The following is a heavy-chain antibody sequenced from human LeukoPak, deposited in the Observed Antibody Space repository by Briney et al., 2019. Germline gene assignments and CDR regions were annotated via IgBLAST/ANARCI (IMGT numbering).Heavy chain of an antibody. D-gene: IGHD6-13*01. V-gene: IGHV3-53*01. J-gene: IGHJ4*02. CDR1: GLTVSSNY. CDR2: LYIGGNT. CDR3: ARGTSAGGPISPFDF. Sequence: PGGSLRLSCAASGLTVSSNYMNWVRQAPGKGLEWVSALYIGGNTNYADSVKGRFSISRDNAKNTVYLQMNSLRAEDTGIYYCARGTSAGGPISPFDFWGQGTVVTVSS.